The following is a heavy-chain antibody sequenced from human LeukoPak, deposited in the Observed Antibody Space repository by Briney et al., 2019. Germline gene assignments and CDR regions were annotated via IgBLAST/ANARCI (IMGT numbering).Heavy chain of an antibody. D-gene: IGHD3-16*01. J-gene: IGHJ4*02. CDR3: VTDWPVW. Sequence: GSLRLSCAASGLSFSNFGFHWARQAPGKGLEWVSYISDKNSNIHYADSVKARFTISRDNAKNSLFLQMNSLRAEDTAVYFCVTDWPVWWGQGTLVTVSS. V-gene: IGHV3-48*01. CDR1: GLSFSNFG. CDR2: ISDKNSNI.